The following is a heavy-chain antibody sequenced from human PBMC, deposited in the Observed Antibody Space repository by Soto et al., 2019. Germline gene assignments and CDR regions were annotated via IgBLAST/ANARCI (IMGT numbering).Heavy chain of an antibody. CDR3: ARAPTFFGIITVFEY. D-gene: IGHD3-3*01. CDR1: VGSINSAGYY. CDR2: IYYSGST. J-gene: IGHJ4*02. Sequence: SETLSLTCTFSVGSINSAGYYCSWIRQYPGKGLEWIGYIYYSGSTYYNPSLKSRLTISVDTSENQFSLKLTSVTAADTAVYFCARAPTFFGIITVFEYWGQGTLVIVSS. V-gene: IGHV4-31*03.